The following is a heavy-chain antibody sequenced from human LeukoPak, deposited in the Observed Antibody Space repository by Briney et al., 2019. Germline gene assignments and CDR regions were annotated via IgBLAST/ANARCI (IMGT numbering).Heavy chain of an antibody. CDR2: IYYTGSS. J-gene: IGHJ4*02. D-gene: IGHD3-9*01. V-gene: IGHV4-39*01. CDR1: GGSVSSSTYY. CDR3: ARLSKARYFDYIFDF. Sequence: SETLSLTCAVSGGSVSSSTYYWGWIRQPPGKGLEWIGNIYYTGSSYYNPSLKSRVTMSVDTSKNQFSLKMNSVTAADTAVYYCARLSKARYFDYIFDFWGQGTLLTVSS.